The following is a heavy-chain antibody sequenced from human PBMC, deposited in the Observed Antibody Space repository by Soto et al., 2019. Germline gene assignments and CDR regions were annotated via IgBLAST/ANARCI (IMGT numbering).Heavy chain of an antibody. CDR2: IVVGSGNT. CDR1: GFTFTSSA. J-gene: IGHJ3*02. V-gene: IGHV1-58*01. D-gene: IGHD2-15*01. CDR3: AAEGPYTTATLVVAPI. Sequence: ASVKISCKASGFTFTSSAVQWVRQARGQRLEWIGWIVVGSGNTNYAQKFQERVTITRDMSTSTAYMELSSLRSEDTAVYYCAAEGPYTTATLVVAPICGHGTIVTVSS.